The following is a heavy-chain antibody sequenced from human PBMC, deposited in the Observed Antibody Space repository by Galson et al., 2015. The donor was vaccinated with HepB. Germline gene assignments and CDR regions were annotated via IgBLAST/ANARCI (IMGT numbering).Heavy chain of an antibody. CDR3: ARYGGNHKKYYFGY. D-gene: IGHD4-23*01. V-gene: IGHV3-33*08. CDR1: GFTFSSYG. Sequence: SLRLSCAASGFTFSSYGMHWVRQAPGKGLEWVAVIWYDGSNKYYADSVKGRFTISRDNSKNTLYLQMNSLRAEDTAVYYCARYGGNHKKYYFGYWGQGTLVTVSS. CDR2: IWYDGSNK. J-gene: IGHJ4*02.